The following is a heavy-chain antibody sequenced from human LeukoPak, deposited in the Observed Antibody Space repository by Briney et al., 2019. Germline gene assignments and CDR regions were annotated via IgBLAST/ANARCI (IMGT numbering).Heavy chain of an antibody. J-gene: IGHJ4*02. CDR2: IDYRVIT. Sequence: SETLSLTCTVSGGSISNYYWSWIQQPPGKGLEWIGYIDYRVITNYNPSLKSRVTMSVDTPKNQFSLKLSSVTAAEPAVYYYAGLKGGNWGQGTLVTVSS. D-gene: IGHD3-16*01. CDR3: AGLKGGN. CDR1: GGSISNYY. V-gene: IGHV4-59*01.